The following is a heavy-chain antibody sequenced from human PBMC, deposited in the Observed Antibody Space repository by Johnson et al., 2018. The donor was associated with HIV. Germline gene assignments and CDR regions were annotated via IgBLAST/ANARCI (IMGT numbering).Heavy chain of an antibody. V-gene: IGHV3-13*01. D-gene: IGHD1-26*01. CDR2: IGTAGDT. CDR3: AKGLGWELLTHDAFDI. CDR1: GFTFSSYD. Sequence: VQLVESGGGLVQPGGSLRLSCAASGFTFSSYDMHWVRQATGKGLEWVSAIGTAGDTYYPGSVKGRFTISRDNSKNTLYLQMNSLRAEDTALYYCAKGLGWELLTHDAFDIWGQGTMVTVSS. J-gene: IGHJ3*02.